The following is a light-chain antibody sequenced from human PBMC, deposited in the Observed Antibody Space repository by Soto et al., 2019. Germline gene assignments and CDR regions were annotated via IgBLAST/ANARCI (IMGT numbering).Light chain of an antibody. CDR2: IAS. Sequence: DIQMTPSPSTLSASVVDRVTITCRASQGIRNDLGWFQQKPGKAPKRLIYIASSLQSGVPSRVSGSGSGTEVTLTISSLQPADFATYYCLQHNRYPLTFGGGTKVDIK. CDR3: LQHNRYPLT. J-gene: IGKJ4*01. CDR1: QGIRND. V-gene: IGKV1-17*01.